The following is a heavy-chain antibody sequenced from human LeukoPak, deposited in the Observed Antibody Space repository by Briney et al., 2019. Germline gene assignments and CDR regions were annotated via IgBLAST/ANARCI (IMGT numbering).Heavy chain of an antibody. J-gene: IGHJ4*02. CDR1: GFTFRSYA. CDR3: ARFPIRGSSSDY. D-gene: IGHD3-10*01. Sequence: GGSLRLSCAASGFTFRSYAMHWVRQAPGKGLEWVAVISYDGSNKYYADSVKGRFTISRDNSKNTLYLQMNSLRAEDTAVYYCARFPIRGSSSDYWGQGTLVTVSS. V-gene: IGHV3-30*04. CDR2: ISYDGSNK.